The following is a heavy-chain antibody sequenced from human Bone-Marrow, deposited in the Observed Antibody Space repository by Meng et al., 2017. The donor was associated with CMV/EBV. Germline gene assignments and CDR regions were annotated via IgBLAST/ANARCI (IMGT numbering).Heavy chain of an antibody. CDR1: GFTFSSYA. D-gene: IGHD6-13*01. CDR2: ISYDGSNK. V-gene: IGHV3-30-3*01. CDR3: AKGATPRGIDGKLSLNWFDP. J-gene: IGHJ5*02. Sequence: GESLKISCAASGFTFSSYAMHWVRQAPGKGLEWVAVISYDGSNKYYADSVKGRFTISRDNSKNTLYLQMNSLRAEDTAVYYCAKGATPRGIDGKLSLNWFDPWGQGTLVTVSS.